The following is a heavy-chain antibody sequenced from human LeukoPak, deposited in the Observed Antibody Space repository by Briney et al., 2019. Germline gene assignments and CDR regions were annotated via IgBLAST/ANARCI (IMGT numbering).Heavy chain of an antibody. CDR1: GFTFSNYD. D-gene: IGHD6-19*01. CDR2: ISSSSSYI. V-gene: IGHV3-21*01. J-gene: IGHJ4*02. Sequence: GGSLRLSCAASGFTFSNYDMSWVRQAPGKGLEWVSSISSSSSYIYYADSVKGRFTISRDNAKNSLYLQMNSLRAEDTAVYYCARSSTPGIAVAGTMDYWGQGTLVTVSS. CDR3: ARSSTPGIAVAGTMDY.